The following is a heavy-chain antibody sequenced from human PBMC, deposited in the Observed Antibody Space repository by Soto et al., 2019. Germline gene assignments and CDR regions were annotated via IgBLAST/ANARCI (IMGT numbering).Heavy chain of an antibody. Sequence: GSLRLSCAASGFTFSMFAMNWVRQAPGKGLEWVASISYSGGSTNYADSVRGRFTISRANSKNTLSLQMTSLRAEDTAVYYCAKVMGSTSSTANFDYWGRGTLVTVSS. CDR2: ISYSGGST. CDR3: AKVMGSTSSTANFDY. D-gene: IGHD3-10*01. CDR1: GFTFSMFA. J-gene: IGHJ4*02. V-gene: IGHV3-23*01.